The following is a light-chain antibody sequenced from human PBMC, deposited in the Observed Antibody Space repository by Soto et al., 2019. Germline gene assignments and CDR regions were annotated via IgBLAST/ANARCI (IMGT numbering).Light chain of an antibody. V-gene: IGKV1-5*03. J-gene: IGKJ1*01. CDR3: QHYNSYSEA. Sequence: EIKMTQSPSTLSGYVGDRVTITCRASQTISSWLAWYQQKPGKAPKLLIYKASTLKSGVPSRFSGSGSGTEFTLTISSLQPDDFATYYCQHYNSYSEAFGQGTNVDIK. CDR2: KAS. CDR1: QTISSW.